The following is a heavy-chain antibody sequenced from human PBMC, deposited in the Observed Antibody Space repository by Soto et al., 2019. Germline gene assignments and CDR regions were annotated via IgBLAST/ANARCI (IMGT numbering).Heavy chain of an antibody. CDR1: GFTFSSYA. J-gene: IGHJ4*02. CDR3: ARDYCSGGSCPPYFDY. V-gene: IGHV3-30-3*01. D-gene: IGHD2-15*01. CDR2: ISYDGSNK. Sequence: GGSLRLSCAASGFTFSSYAMHWVRQAPGKGLEWVAVISYDGSNKYYADSVKGRFTISRDNSKNTLYLQMNSLRAEDTAVYYCARDYCSGGSCPPYFDYWGQGTLVTVSS.